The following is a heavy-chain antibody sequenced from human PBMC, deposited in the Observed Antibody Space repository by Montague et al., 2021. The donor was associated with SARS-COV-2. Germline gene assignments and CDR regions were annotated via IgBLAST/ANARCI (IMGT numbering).Heavy chain of an antibody. D-gene: IGHD2-2*01. CDR2: INGGSSVM. CDR3: APAVPVADDS. CDR1: GFTFGVYE. V-gene: IGHV3-48*03. Sequence: RLSWSASGFTFGVYEMNWVRQTPGKGLEWVSYINGGSSVMYYADSVMGRFTISRDNAESSLYLQMNSLRAEDTAVYYCAPAVPVADDSWGQGTLVTVSS. J-gene: IGHJ5*02.